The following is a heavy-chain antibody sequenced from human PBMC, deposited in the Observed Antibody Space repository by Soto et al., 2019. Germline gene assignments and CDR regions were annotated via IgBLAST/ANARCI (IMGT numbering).Heavy chain of an antibody. J-gene: IGHJ5*02. V-gene: IGHV1-69*13. D-gene: IGHD3-16*01. CDR3: ARDRGGMIPHGYNQLSA. Sequence: SVKVSCKASGGTFSSYAISWVRHAPGEGLEWMGGIIPIFGTANYAQKFQGRVTITADESTSTAYMELSSLRSEDTAVYYCARDRGGMIPHGYNQLSAWGQGTLVTVSS. CDR1: GGTFSSYA. CDR2: IIPIFGTA.